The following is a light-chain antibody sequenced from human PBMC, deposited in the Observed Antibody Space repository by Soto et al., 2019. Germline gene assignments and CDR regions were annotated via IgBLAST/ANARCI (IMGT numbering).Light chain of an antibody. CDR3: CSYAGSSPYV. CDR1: NSDVGGYNY. J-gene: IGLJ1*01. V-gene: IGLV2-11*01. CDR2: DVT. Sequence: QSALTQPRSVSGSPGQSVTISCTGTNSDVGGYNYVSWYQQHPGKAPKLMIYDVTKRPSGVPDRFSGSKSGNTASLTISGLQAEDEADYYCCSYAGSSPYVFGTGTKVTVL.